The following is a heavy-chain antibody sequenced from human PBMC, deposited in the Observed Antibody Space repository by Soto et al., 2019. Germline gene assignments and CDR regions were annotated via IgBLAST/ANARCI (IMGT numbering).Heavy chain of an antibody. CDR1: GGSISSSNW. V-gene: IGHV4-4*02. CDR2: IYHSGST. J-gene: IGHJ6*02. D-gene: IGHD3-9*01. Sequence: PSETLSLTCAVSGGSISSSNWWSWVRQPPGKGLEWIGEIYHSGSTNYNPSLKSRATISVDKSKNQFSLKLSSVTAADTAVYYCARGSYYDILTGYYTSGMDVWGQGTTVTVSS. CDR3: ARGSYYDILTGYYTSGMDV.